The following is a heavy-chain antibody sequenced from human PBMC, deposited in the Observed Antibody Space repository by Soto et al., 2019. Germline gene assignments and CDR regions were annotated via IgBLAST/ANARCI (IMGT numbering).Heavy chain of an antibody. J-gene: IGHJ4*02. V-gene: IGHV4-59*08. CDR3: ARQWGGDY. Sequence: QVQLQESGPGLVKPSETLSLTCTVSGGSIGSHYWSWMRQPPGEGLEWIGRASYSGSPNYNPSLKSRVTISIDTSKNQFSLKLTSVTAADTAVYYCARQWGGDYWGQGTLVTVSS. D-gene: IGHD3-16*01. CDR2: ASYSGSP. CDR1: GGSIGSHY.